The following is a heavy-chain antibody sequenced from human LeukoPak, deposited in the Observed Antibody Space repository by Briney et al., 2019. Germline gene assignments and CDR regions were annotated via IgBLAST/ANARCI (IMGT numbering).Heavy chain of an antibody. V-gene: IGHV1-46*01. J-gene: IGHJ5*02. Sequence: GASVKVSCKASGYTFTSYYMHWVRQAPGQGLEWMGIINPSGGSTSYAQKFQGRVTMTRDTSTSTVYMELSSLRSEDTAVYYCARDPRITGCGPAVVDFDPCGQGTLVTVSS. CDR2: INPSGGST. D-gene: IGHD1-20*01. CDR3: ARDPRITGCGPAVVDFDP. CDR1: GYTFTSYY.